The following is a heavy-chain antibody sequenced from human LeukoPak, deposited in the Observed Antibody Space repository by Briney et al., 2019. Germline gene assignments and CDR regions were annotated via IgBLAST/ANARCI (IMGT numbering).Heavy chain of an antibody. CDR3: AKEGVANYYYYYMDV. CDR2: ISGSGAYT. V-gene: IGHV3-23*01. CDR1: GFTFTSYA. Sequence: GGSLRLSCAASGFTFTSYAMSWVRQAPGKGLEWVSAISGSGAYTYYAGSVKGRFTISRDNSKNSLYLQMNSLRAEDTALYYCAKEGVANYYYYYMDVWGKGTTVTVSS. J-gene: IGHJ6*03. D-gene: IGHD2-15*01.